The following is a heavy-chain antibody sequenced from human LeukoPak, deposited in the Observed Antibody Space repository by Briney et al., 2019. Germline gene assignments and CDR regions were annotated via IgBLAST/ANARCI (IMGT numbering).Heavy chain of an antibody. V-gene: IGHV4-39*07. Sequence: PSQTLSLTCTVSGGSISSGGYYWSWIRQPPGKGLEWIGSIYHSGSTNYNPSLKSRVTISVDTSKNQFSLKLSSVTAADTAVYYCARGGTTWGIVGAYYYFDYWGQGTLVTVSS. D-gene: IGHD1-26*01. CDR1: GGSISSGGYY. CDR2: IYHSGST. CDR3: ARGGTTWGIVGAYYYFDY. J-gene: IGHJ4*02.